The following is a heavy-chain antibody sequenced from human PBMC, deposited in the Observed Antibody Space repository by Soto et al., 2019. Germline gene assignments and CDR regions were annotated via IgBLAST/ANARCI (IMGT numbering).Heavy chain of an antibody. CDR1: GFTFSSYG. J-gene: IGHJ3*02. CDR3: AKDGYCGGDCYVGPNAFDI. V-gene: IGHV3-30*18. D-gene: IGHD2-21*02. Sequence: GSLRLSCAASGFTFSSYGMHWVRQAPGKGLEWVAVISYDGSNKYYADSVKGRFTISRDNSKNTLYLQMNSLRAEDTAVYYCAKDGYCGGDCYVGPNAFDIWGQGTMVTVSS. CDR2: ISYDGSNK.